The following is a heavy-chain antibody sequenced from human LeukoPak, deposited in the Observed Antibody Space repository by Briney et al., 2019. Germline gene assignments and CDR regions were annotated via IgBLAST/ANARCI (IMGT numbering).Heavy chain of an antibody. J-gene: IGHJ4*02. D-gene: IGHD6-19*01. CDR1: GYSINSGYT. CDR2: IYHSGGT. V-gene: IGHV4-38-2*02. Sequence: SETLSLTCTVSGYSINSGYTWGWIRQPPGKGLEWIGNIYHSGGTYYNPSLTSRVTISVDTSKNQFSLNPRSVTAADTAVYYCARVGQQWPHYYFDYWGQGTLVTVSS. CDR3: ARVGQQWPHYYFDY.